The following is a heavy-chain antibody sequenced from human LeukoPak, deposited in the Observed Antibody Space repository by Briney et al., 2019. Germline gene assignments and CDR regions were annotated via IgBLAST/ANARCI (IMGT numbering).Heavy chain of an antibody. J-gene: IGHJ4*02. CDR2: IYSDGST. CDR1: GFTVSSNY. D-gene: IGHD2-8*01. V-gene: IGHV3-53*01. Sequence: GGSLRLSCAASGFTVSSNYMSWVRQAPGKGLEWVSVIYSDGSTYYADSVKGRFTISRDNSKNTLYLQMNSLRAEDTAVYYCAREMERDGGFDYWGQGTLVTVSS. CDR3: AREMERDGGFDY.